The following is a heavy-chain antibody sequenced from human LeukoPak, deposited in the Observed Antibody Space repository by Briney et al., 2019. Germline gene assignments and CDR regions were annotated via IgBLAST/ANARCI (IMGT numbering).Heavy chain of an antibody. D-gene: IGHD6-13*01. CDR1: GFTFSSYW. CDR2: IKPDGSVG. CDR3: TQNLVAAAGDH. Sequence: GGSLRLSCAGSGFTFSSYWMTWVRQAPGKGLEWVANIKPDGSVGYYVDSVRGRFIISRDNAGNSLYLQMNSLRVEDTAVYYCTQNLVAAAGDHWGQGTLLIVSS. V-gene: IGHV3-7*01. J-gene: IGHJ4*02.